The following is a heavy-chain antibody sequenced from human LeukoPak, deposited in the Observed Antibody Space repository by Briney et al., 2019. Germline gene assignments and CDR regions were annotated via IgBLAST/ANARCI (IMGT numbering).Heavy chain of an antibody. V-gene: IGHV4-59*01. D-gene: IGHD3-10*01. CDR1: GGSMSGFF. Sequence: SESLSLTCTVSGGSMSGFFWTWIRQPPGRELECSGSIYYSGSSTKYNPSLKSRVTISVDTSKSQFSLNLDSATAADTAVYYCARTSRHFYGSGTNLTPWPAGMDVWGQGTAVTVSS. CDR3: ARTSRHFYGSGTNLTPWPAGMDV. J-gene: IGHJ6*02. CDR2: IYYSGSST.